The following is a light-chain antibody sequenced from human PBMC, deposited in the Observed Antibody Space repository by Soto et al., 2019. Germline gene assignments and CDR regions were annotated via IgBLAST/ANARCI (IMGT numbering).Light chain of an antibody. V-gene: IGKV1-27*01. J-gene: IGKJ1*01. CDR2: AAS. Sequence: DIRMIPSPPSLSASVGDKITITCRACQGINNYLAWYQQKPGEVPKLLIYAASTLQSGVSSRFSGSGSGTVFTLTINSLQHEDVGSYYCQKYNSVPRTFGQGTKVDIK. CDR1: QGINNY. CDR3: QKYNSVPRT.